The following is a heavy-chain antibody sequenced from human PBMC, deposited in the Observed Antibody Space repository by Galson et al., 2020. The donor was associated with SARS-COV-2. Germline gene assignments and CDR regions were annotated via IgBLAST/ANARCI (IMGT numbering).Heavy chain of an antibody. J-gene: IGHJ6*02. CDR2: ISYDGSNK. CDR3: ARDRYLRITMIVVVSYGMDV. V-gene: IGHV3-30-3*01. Sequence: GGSLRLSCAASGFTFSSYAMHWVRQAPGKGLEWVAVISYDGSNKYYADSVKGRFTISRDNSKNTLYLQMNSLRAEDTAVYYCARDRYLRITMIVVVSYGMDVWGQGTTVTVSS. D-gene: IGHD3-22*01. CDR1: GFTFSSYA.